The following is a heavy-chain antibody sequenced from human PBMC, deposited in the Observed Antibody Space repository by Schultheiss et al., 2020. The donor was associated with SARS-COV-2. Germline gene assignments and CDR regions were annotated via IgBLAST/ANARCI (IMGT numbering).Heavy chain of an antibody. V-gene: IGHV3-13*01. D-gene: IGHD6-19*01. CDR2: IGTAGDT. J-gene: IGHJ6*02. Sequence: GGSLRLSCAASGFTFSSYDMHWVRQATGKGLEWVSAIGTAGDTYYPGSVKGRFTISRDNSKNTLYLQMNSLRAEDTAVYYCARSRYSSGYYGMDVWGQGTTVTVSS. CDR1: GFTFSSYD. CDR3: ARSRYSSGYYGMDV.